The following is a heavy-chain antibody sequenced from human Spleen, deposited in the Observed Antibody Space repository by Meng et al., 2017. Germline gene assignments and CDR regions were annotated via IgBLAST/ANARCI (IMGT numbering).Heavy chain of an antibody. CDR2: INPNSGAT. V-gene: IGHV1-2*06. CDR3: ARDEDISAAGYLLGDF. D-gene: IGHD6-13*01. CDR1: GYTFTAYY. Sequence: QVQLVQFGAEVKKPGASVKVSCTPSGYTFTAYYIHWVRQAPGEGLEWMGRINPNSGATNYAQKFQGRVTMTRDTSISTAYMELSGLRSDDTAVYYCARDEDISAAGYLLGDFWGQGTLVTVSS. J-gene: IGHJ4*02.